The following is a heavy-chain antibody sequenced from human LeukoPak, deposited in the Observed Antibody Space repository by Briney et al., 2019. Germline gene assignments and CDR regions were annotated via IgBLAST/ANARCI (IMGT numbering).Heavy chain of an antibody. CDR3: ARRGAYCSGDCYYYFDY. CDR2: ISSSGTTI. J-gene: IGHJ4*02. Sequence: GGSLRLSCAASGFTFSSYAMNWVRQAPGKGLEWVSYISSSGTTIYYADSVKGRFTISRDNAKNSLYLQMNSLRAEDTGVYYCARRGAYCSGDCYYYFDYWGQGTLVTVSS. D-gene: IGHD2-21*02. V-gene: IGHV3-48*03. CDR1: GFTFSSYA.